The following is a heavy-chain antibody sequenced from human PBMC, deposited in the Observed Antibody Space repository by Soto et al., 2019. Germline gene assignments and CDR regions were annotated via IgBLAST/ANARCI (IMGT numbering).Heavy chain of an antibody. J-gene: IGHJ4*02. Sequence: PSETLSLTCTVSGGSITSSSYYWGWIRQPPGKGLEWIGNIYYSGSTYYNPSLKSRVTISVDTSKNQFSLKLSSVTAADTAVYYGMLGSRSKDFVDWGPGTLVTVAS. CDR2: IYYSGST. CDR1: GGSITSSSYY. D-gene: IGHD3-22*01. CDR3: MLGSRSKDFVD. V-gene: IGHV4-39*01.